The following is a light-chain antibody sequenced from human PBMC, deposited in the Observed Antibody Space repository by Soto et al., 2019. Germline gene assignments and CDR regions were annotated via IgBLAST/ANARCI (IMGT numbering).Light chain of an antibody. J-gene: IGKJ5*01. CDR2: DAS. V-gene: IGKV3-11*01. Sequence: EIVLTQSPATLSLSPGERAIFSCRASQRVRSYLAWYQQKPGQSPRLLIYDASNRATGIPARFSGSGSGTDFTLSISSLEPADSAVYYCQERYSWPPETFGQGTRLEIK. CDR3: QERYSWPPET. CDR1: QRVRSY.